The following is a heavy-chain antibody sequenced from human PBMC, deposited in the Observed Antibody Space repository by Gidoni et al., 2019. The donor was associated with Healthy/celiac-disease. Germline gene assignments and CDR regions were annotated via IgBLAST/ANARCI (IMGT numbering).Heavy chain of an antibody. Sequence: QVQLQQSGPGLVKPSQTLPLTCATSGDSVSSHSAACNWIRQSPSRGLQGLGRTYYRSKWYNDYAVYVKSRITINPDTSKNQFSLQLNSVTPEDTAVYYCARANNYYDSSGYRAAFDIWGQGTMVTVSS. CDR1: GDSVSSHSAA. CDR3: ARANNYYDSSGYRAAFDI. D-gene: IGHD3-22*01. CDR2: TYYRSKWYN. V-gene: IGHV6-1*01. J-gene: IGHJ3*02.